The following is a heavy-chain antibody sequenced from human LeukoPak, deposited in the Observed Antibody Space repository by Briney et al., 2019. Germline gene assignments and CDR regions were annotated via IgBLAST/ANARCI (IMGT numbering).Heavy chain of an antibody. D-gene: IGHD4-17*01. CDR3: AKDMGLHYGDYTGHYFDY. CDR1: GFTFSSYG. CDR2: IRYDGSNK. V-gene: IGHV3-30*02. J-gene: IGHJ4*02. Sequence: QPGGSLRLSCAASGFTFSSYGMHWVRQAPGKGLEWVAFIRYDGSNKYYADSVKGRFTISRDNSKNTLYLQMNSLRAEDTALYYCAKDMGLHYGDYTGHYFDYWGQGTLVTVSS.